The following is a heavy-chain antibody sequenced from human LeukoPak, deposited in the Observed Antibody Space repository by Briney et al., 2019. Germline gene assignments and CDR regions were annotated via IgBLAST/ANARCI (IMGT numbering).Heavy chain of an antibody. CDR3: ARANDGYGYYDSSGYYDYFDY. Sequence: SETLSLTCTVSGGSISSYYWSWIRQPAGKGLEWIGRIYTSGSTNYNPSLKSRVTMSVDTSKNQFSLKLSSVTAADTAVYYCARANDGYGYYDSSGYYDYFDYWGQGTLLTVSS. CDR2: IYTSGST. J-gene: IGHJ4*02. V-gene: IGHV4-4*07. CDR1: GGSISSYY. D-gene: IGHD3-22*01.